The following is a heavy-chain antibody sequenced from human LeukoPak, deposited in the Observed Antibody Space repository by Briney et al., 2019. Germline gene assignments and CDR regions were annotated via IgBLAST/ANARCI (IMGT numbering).Heavy chain of an antibody. D-gene: IGHD4-23*01. J-gene: IGHJ4*02. CDR1: GDSINIHHHF. CDR2: VNYIGST. Sequence: SQTLSLTCTVSGDSINIHHHFWGWIRQHPGKGLEWIGYVNYIGSTFYNPSLKSRVTISLDASKNQISLNLTTVTAADTAVYYCAREGGNFDFDSWGQGSLVTVSS. CDR3: AREGGNFDFDS. V-gene: IGHV4-31*03.